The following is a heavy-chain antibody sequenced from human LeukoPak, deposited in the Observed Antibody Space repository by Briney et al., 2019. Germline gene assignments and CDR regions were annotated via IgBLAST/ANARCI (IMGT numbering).Heavy chain of an antibody. J-gene: IGHJ4*02. CDR2: MSYDGSNK. Sequence: GGSLRLSCAASGFTFSSYAMHWVRQAPGKGLEWVATMSYDGSNKYYADSVKGRFTISRDNSRNTLWLQLNSLRVEDTAVYYCARARVGVAGFFDCWGQGTLVTVSS. CDR1: GFTFSSYA. CDR3: ARARVGVAGFFDC. V-gene: IGHV3-30*14. D-gene: IGHD6-13*01.